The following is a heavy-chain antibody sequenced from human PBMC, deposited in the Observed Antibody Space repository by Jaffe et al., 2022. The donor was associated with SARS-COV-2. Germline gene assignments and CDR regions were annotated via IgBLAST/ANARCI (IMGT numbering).Heavy chain of an antibody. J-gene: IGHJ6*03. CDR1: GFTVSSNY. V-gene: IGHV3-53*02. Sequence: EVQLVETGGGLIQPGGSLRLSCAASGFTVSSNYMSWVRQAPGKGLEWVSVIYSGGSTYYADSVKGRFTISRDNSKNTLYLQMNSLRAEDTAVYYCARDGGNYYGDYYYYYMDVWGKGTTVTVSS. CDR2: IYSGGST. CDR3: ARDGGNYYGDYYYYYMDV. D-gene: IGHD3-10*01.